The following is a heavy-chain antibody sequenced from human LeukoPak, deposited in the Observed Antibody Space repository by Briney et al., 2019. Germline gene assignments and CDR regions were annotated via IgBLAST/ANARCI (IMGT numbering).Heavy chain of an antibody. CDR1: GGSISSGSYY. D-gene: IGHD6-6*01. V-gene: IGHV4-61*02. Sequence: SETLSLTCTVSGGSISSGSYYWSWIRQPAGKGLEWIGRIYTSGYTNYNPSLKSRVTISVDTSKNQFSLKLSSATAADTAVYYCAREQGVLDYWGQGALVTFSS. J-gene: IGHJ4*02. CDR3: AREQGVLDY. CDR2: IYTSGYT.